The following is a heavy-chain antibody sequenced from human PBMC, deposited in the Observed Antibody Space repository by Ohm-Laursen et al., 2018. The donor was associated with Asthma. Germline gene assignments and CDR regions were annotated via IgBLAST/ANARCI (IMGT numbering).Heavy chain of an antibody. D-gene: IGHD3-10*01. V-gene: IGHV3-48*01. CDR1: GFYFSTYS. CDR3: AKDLETYGSYLGDSGGIDY. J-gene: IGHJ4*02. CDR2: ITSGSDII. Sequence: SLRLSCAASGFYFSTYSMHWVRQAPGKGPEWLAFITSGSDIIHYADSVEGRFTISRDNSKNTVSLQMNSLRVEDTAVYYCAKDLETYGSYLGDSGGIDYWGQGTLVTVSS.